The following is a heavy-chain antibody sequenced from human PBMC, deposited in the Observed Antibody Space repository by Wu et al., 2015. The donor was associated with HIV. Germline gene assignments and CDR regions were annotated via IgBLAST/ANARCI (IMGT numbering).Heavy chain of an antibody. Sequence: QVQLVAVWGREVRSLGPSVKVSCKASEALSSYAISWVRQAPGQGLEWMGRIIPIFGTANYAQKFQGRVTITADESTSTAYMELSSLRSEDTAVYYCARDREMATIPVDYYYYGMDVWGPRDHGHRLL. CDR2: IIPIFGTA. CDR1: EALSSYA. J-gene: IGHJ6*01. D-gene: IGHD5-24*01. CDR3: ARDREMATIPVDYYYYGMDV. V-gene: IGHV1-69*13.